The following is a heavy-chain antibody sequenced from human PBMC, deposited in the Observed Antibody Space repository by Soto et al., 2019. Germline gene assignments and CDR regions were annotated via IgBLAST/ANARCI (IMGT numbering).Heavy chain of an antibody. CDR1: GNTFTSYA. V-gene: IGHV1-3*01. D-gene: IGHD6-13*01. CDR2: INAGNGNT. CDR3: ARDLLFPGIAHINAFDI. Sequence: GASVKVSCKASGNTFTSYAMHWVRQAPGQRLEWIGWINAGNGNTKYSQKFQGRVTITRDTSASTAYMELSSLRSEDTAVYYCARDLLFPGIAHINAFDIWGQGTMVTVSS. J-gene: IGHJ3*02.